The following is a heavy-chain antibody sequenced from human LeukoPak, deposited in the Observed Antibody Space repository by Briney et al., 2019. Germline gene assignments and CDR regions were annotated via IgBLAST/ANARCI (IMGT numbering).Heavy chain of an antibody. CDR2: ISSSGSTI. CDR1: GFSFSSYG. V-gene: IGHV3-48*04. Sequence: PGGSLRLSCAASGFSFSSYGIHWVRQAPGKGLEWVSYISSSGSTIYYADSVKGRFTISRDNAKNSLYLQMNSLRAEDTAVYYCARDLKAFDIWGQGTMVTVSS. CDR3: ARDLKAFDI. J-gene: IGHJ3*02.